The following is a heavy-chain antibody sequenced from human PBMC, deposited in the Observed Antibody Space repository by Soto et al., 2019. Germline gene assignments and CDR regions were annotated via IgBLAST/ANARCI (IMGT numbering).Heavy chain of an antibody. Sequence: ASVKVSCKASGGTFSSYAISWVRQAPGQGLEWMGGIIPIFGTANYAQKFQGRVTITADESTSTAYMELSSLRSEDTAVYYCARGADTAMVYYYYGMDVWGQGTTVTVSS. CDR1: GGTFSSYA. D-gene: IGHD5-18*01. CDR2: IIPIFGTA. V-gene: IGHV1-69*13. J-gene: IGHJ6*02. CDR3: ARGADTAMVYYYYGMDV.